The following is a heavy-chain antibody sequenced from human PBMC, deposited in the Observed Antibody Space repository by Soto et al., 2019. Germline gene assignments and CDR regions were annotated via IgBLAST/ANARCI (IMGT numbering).Heavy chain of an antibody. CDR3: AKDHGIYYGSGTY. D-gene: IGHD3-10*01. Sequence: EVQLLESGGGLVQPGGSLRLSCAGSGFTFSSYAMSCVRQAPGKGLEWVSAISGSGGSTYYADSVKGRFTISRDNSKNTLYLQMNSLRAEDTAVYYCAKDHGIYYGSGTYWGQGTLVTVSS. V-gene: IGHV3-23*01. CDR2: ISGSGGST. CDR1: GFTFSSYA. J-gene: IGHJ4*02.